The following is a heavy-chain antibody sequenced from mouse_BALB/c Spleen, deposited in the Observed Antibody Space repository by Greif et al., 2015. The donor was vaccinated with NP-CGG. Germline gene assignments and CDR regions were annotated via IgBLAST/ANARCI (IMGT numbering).Heavy chain of an antibody. CDR1: GFNIKDTY. CDR3: ARPLPDGYYGGFDY. V-gene: IGHV14-3*02. D-gene: IGHD2-3*01. CDR2: IDPANGNT. J-gene: IGHJ2*01. Sequence: VQLQQSGAELVKPGASVKLSCTASGFNIKDTYMHWVKQRPEQGLEWIGRIDPANGNTKYDPKFQGKATITADTSSNTAYLQLSSLTSEDTAVYYCARPLPDGYYGGFDYWGQGTTLTVSS.